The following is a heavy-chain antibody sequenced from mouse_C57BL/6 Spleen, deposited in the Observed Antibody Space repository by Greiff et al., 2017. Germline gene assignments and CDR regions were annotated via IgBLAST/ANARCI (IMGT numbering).Heavy chain of an antibody. CDR3: AREEDSNYFDY. V-gene: IGHV1-81*01. CDR1: GYTFTSYG. D-gene: IGHD2-5*01. J-gene: IGHJ2*01. Sequence: VQLQESGAELARPGASVKLSCKASGYTFTSYGISWVKQRTGQGLEWIGEIYPRSGNTYYNEKFKGKATLTADKSSSTAYMELRSLTSEDSAVYFCAREEDSNYFDYWGQGTTLTVSS. CDR2: IYPRSGNT.